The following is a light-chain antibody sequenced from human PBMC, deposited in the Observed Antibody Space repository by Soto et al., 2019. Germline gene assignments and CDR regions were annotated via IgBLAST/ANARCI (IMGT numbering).Light chain of an antibody. CDR1: SSNIGAGYD. V-gene: IGLV1-40*01. CDR2: GNS. CDR3: QSYDSSLRNWVL. J-gene: IGLJ2*01. Sequence: QSVLTQPPSVSGAPGQRVTISCTGSSSNIGAGYDVHWYQQLPGTAPKLLVHGNSNRPSGVPDRFSGSKSGTSASLAITGLQAADEGDYYCQSYDSSLRNWVLFGGGTKLTVL.